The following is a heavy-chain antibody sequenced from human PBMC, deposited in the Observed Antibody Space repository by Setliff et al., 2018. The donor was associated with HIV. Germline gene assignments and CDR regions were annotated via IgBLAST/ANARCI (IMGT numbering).Heavy chain of an antibody. D-gene: IGHD3-3*01. CDR3: ARCYYNFWSGYPLDYMDV. CDR2: IYTSGST. Sequence: PSETLSLTCTVAGGSISSHYWRWIRQPPGKGLEWIGHIYTSGSTSYNPSLKSRVTMSVGTSKNQFSLKLSSVTAADTAVYYCARCYYNFWSGYPLDYMDVWGKGTTVTVSS. J-gene: IGHJ6*03. V-gene: IGHV4-4*08. CDR1: GGSISSHY.